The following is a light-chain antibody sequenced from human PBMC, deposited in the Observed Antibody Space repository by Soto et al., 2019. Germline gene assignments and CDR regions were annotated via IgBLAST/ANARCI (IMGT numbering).Light chain of an antibody. CDR2: TVN. J-gene: IGLJ3*02. V-gene: IGLV2-14*01. CDR1: SSDVGAYNF. Sequence: QSALTQPDSVSGSPGQSITISCTGTSSDVGAYNFVSWYQQHPGKAPKLLISTVNSRPSGVSNRFSGSKSGNTASLTISGLQAEDEADYYCISYTASGTLWVFGGGTELTVL. CDR3: ISYTASGTLWV.